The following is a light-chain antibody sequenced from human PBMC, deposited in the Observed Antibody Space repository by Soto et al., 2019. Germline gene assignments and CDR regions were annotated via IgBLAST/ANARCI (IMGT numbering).Light chain of an antibody. V-gene: IGKV1-9*01. CDR2: AAS. CDR1: QGISSY. J-gene: IGKJ3*01. Sequence: DIQLSQSPSFQSASVGDRVTITCRASQGISSYLAWYQQKPGKAPKLLIYAASTLQSGVPSRFSGSGSGTEFTLTISSLQPEDFATYYCQQLNSYLFTFGPGTEVDIK. CDR3: QQLNSYLFT.